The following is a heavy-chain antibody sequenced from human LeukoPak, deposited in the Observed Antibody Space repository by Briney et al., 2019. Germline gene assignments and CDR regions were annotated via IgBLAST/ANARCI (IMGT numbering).Heavy chain of an antibody. CDR3: ARVSGSITMVRGVQLADY. D-gene: IGHD3-10*01. V-gene: IGHV4-38-2*02. J-gene: IGHJ4*02. CDR1: GYSISSGYY. Sequence: SETLSLTCTVSGYSISSGYYWGWIRQPPGKGLEWIGSIYHSGSTYYNPSLKSRVTISVDTSKNQFSLKLSSVTAADTAVYYCARVSGSITMVRGVQLADYWGQGTLVTVSS. CDR2: IYHSGST.